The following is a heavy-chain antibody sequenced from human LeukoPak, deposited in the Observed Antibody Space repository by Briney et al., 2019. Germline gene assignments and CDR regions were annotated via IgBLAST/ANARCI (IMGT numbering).Heavy chain of an antibody. Sequence: ASVKVSCKASGYTFTSYDINWVRQATGQGLDWMGLMNSNSGNTGYAQKFQGRVTMTRNTSISTAYMELSSLRSEDTAVYYCARGADYCSGGSCYSNWFDPWGQGTLVTVSS. D-gene: IGHD2-15*01. CDR3: ARGADYCSGGSCYSNWFDP. CDR2: MNSNSGNT. J-gene: IGHJ5*02. CDR1: GYTFTSYD. V-gene: IGHV1-8*01.